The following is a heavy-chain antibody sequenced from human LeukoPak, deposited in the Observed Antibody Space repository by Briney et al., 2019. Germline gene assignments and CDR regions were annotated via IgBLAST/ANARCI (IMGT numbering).Heavy chain of an antibody. Sequence: GASVKVSCKASGGTFSSYAISWVRQAPGQGLEWMGGIIPIFGTANYAQKFQGRVTITADESTSTAYMELSSLRSEDTAVYYCARDGPGGLSRIASDPWGQGTLVTVSS. CDR2: IIPIFGTA. CDR3: ARDGPGGLSRIASDP. V-gene: IGHV1-69*13. J-gene: IGHJ5*02. CDR1: GGTFSSYA. D-gene: IGHD3-16*01.